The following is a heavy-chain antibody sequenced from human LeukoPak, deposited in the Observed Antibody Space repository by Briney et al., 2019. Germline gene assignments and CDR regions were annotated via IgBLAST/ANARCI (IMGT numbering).Heavy chain of an antibody. CDR2: IHYSGST. J-gene: IGHJ4*02. CDR3: ARDTHSNERSDY. D-gene: IGHD1-1*01. Sequence: SETLSLTCTVSGGSISSYYWSWIRQPPGKGLEWIGYIHYSGSTKYNPSLKNRVTISMDTCKNQFSLKVSSVTAADTAVYYCARDTHSNERSDYWGQGTLVTVSS. V-gene: IGHV4-59*01. CDR1: GGSISSYY.